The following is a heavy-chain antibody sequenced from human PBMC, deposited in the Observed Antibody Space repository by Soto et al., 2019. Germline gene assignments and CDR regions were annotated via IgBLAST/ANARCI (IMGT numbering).Heavy chain of an antibody. CDR1: GGSISSGGYY. J-gene: IGHJ5*02. Sequence: QVQLQESGPGLVKPSQTLSLTCTVSGGSISSGGYYWSWIRQHPGKGLEWIGYIYYSGSTYYNPSLKSRVTISVDTSKNQFSLKLSSVTAADTAVYYCARDIRFLEWSKFDPWGQGTLVTVSS. V-gene: IGHV4-31*03. CDR3: ARDIRFLEWSKFDP. D-gene: IGHD3-3*01. CDR2: IYYSGST.